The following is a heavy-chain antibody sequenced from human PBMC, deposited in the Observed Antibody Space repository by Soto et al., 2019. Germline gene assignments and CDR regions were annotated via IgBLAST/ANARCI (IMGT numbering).Heavy chain of an antibody. CDR1: GYTFSSYT. Sequence: ASVKVSCKTSGYTFSSYTIAWVRQAPGQGLEWLGWISPDDGNTEYEQKFQGRVTMTADTLTNNAYMELRSLKYDDTAVYYCTRVEAPFGESLHWGQGTPVTVSS. CDR3: TRVEAPFGESLH. J-gene: IGHJ4*02. V-gene: IGHV1-18*01. CDR2: ISPDDGNT. D-gene: IGHD3-10*01.